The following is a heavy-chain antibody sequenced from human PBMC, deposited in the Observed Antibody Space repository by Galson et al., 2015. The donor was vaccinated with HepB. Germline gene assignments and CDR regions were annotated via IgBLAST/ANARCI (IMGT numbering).Heavy chain of an antibody. D-gene: IGHD3-3*01. CDR3: ARDWSLAGDIRFLGCWFDP. V-gene: IGHV1-18*01. J-gene: IGHJ5*02. CDR2: ISAYNGNT. Sequence: SVKVSCKASGYTFTSYGISWVRQAPGQGLEWMGWISAYNGNTNYAQKLQGRVTMTTDTSTSTAYMELRSLRSDDTAVYYCARDWSLAGDIRFLGCWFDPWGQGTLVTVSS. CDR1: GYTFTSYG.